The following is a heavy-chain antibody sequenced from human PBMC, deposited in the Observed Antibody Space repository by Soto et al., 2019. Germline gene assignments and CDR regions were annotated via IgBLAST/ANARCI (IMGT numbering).Heavy chain of an antibody. CDR2: IIPIFGTP. V-gene: IGHV1-69*01. Sequence: QVQLVQSGAEVKKPGSSVKVSCKASGGIFSTYAISWLRQAPGQGLEWMGGIIPIFGTPNYAQRFQGRVPSTAGEFSSTGYMELSRLRAEDTALYYCRRDRDDYGSGNYYNRIDFWGQGTLVTVSS. CDR3: RRDRDDYGSGNYYNRIDF. D-gene: IGHD3-10*01. CDR1: GGIFSTYA. J-gene: IGHJ4*02.